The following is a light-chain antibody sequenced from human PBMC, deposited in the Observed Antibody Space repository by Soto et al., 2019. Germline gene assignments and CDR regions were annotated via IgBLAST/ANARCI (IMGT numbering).Light chain of an antibody. V-gene: IGLV2-8*01. J-gene: IGLJ1*01. CDR3: NAQADNDKHA. CDR1: SNDVGHSSF. CDR2: EVS. Sequence: QSVLTQPPSASGSPGQSVTISCTGNSNDVGHSSFISWYQQHPGKGPKLIIYEVSKRPSGVPDRFSGSKSGNTASLSVSGLQDEDEADYFCNAQADNDKHAFGTGTKLTVL.